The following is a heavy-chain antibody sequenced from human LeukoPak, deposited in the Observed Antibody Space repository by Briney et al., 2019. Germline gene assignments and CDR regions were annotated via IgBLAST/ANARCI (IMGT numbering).Heavy chain of an antibody. CDR3: TTDGVGIEGATFDY. Sequence: GGSLRLSCAASGFTFSSYWMAWVRQAPGKGLEWVGRIKAKAHGGTTDYAAPVKGRFTISRDDSKNTLYLQMNSLKTEDTAVYYCTTDGVGIEGATFDYWGQGTLVTVSS. D-gene: IGHD1-26*01. V-gene: IGHV3-15*01. CDR2: IKAKAHGGTT. J-gene: IGHJ4*02. CDR1: GFTFSSYW.